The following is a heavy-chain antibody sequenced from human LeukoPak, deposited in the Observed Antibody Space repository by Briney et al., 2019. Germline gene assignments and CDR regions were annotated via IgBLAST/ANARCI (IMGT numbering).Heavy chain of an antibody. J-gene: IGHJ6*03. CDR2: IQDDESNK. Sequence: GGSLRLSCAASGFIFSSFGMHWVRQAPGKGLEWVAFIQDDESNKFYADSEKGRFTISRDNSKNTLFLQMNSLRPEDTALYYCAKQMVERPHYYYMDVWGKGTTVTVSS. D-gene: IGHD2-15*01. V-gene: IGHV3-30*02. CDR3: AKQMVERPHYYYMDV. CDR1: GFIFSSFG.